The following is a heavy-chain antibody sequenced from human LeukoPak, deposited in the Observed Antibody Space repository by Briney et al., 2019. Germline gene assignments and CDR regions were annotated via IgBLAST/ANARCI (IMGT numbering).Heavy chain of an antibody. D-gene: IGHD1-26*01. V-gene: IGHV1-8*01. CDR3: ARDKWELQGAFDI. CDR1: GYTFTSYD. Sequence: ASVEVSCKASGYTFTSYDINWVRQATGQGLEWMGWMNPNSGNTGYAQKFQGRVTITRNTSISTAYMELSSLRSEDTAVYYCARDKWELQGAFDIWGQGTMVTVSS. CDR2: MNPNSGNT. J-gene: IGHJ3*02.